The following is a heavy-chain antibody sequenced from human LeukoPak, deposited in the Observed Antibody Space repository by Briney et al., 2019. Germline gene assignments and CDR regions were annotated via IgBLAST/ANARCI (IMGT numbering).Heavy chain of an antibody. CDR2: IYYSGNT. D-gene: IGHD5-24*01. V-gene: IGHV4-39*07. CDR1: GGSITSNNYY. CDR3: AREAREGHVFDI. Sequence: SETLSLTCTISGGSITSNNYYWGWIRQPPGKGLEWIGNIYYSGNTYYNPSLKSRVTISVDTFNNHFSLRLSSVTAADTAVYYCAREAREGHVFDIWGQGTMVTVSS. J-gene: IGHJ3*02.